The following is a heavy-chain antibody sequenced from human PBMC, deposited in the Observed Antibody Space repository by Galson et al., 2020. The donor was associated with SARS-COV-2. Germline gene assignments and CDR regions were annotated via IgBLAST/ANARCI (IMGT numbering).Heavy chain of an antibody. V-gene: IGHV4-31*03. CDR2: IYSTGKI. D-gene: IGHD5-18*01. Sequence: SETLSLTCTVSGASISSGAYCWSWIRQHPGKGLEWIGFIYSTGKIYYNPSLSSRVNISADTSKNQFSLKLNSVTAADTAVYYCARDGIWDTPMGPIDSWGQGTLVTVSS. CDR1: GASISSGAYC. J-gene: IGHJ4*02. CDR3: ARDGIWDTPMGPIDS.